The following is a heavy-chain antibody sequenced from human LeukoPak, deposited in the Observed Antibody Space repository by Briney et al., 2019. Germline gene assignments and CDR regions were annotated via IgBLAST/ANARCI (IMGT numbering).Heavy chain of an antibody. V-gene: IGHV3-21*01. CDR1: GFTFSSYA. D-gene: IGHD1-26*01. CDR3: ARILVGADDY. Sequence: GGSLRLSCAASGFTFSSYAMNWVRQAPGKGLEWVSSISSSSSYIYYADSVKGRFTISRDNAKNSLYLQMNSLRAEDTAVYYCARILVGADDYWGQGTLVTVSS. CDR2: ISSSSSYI. J-gene: IGHJ4*02.